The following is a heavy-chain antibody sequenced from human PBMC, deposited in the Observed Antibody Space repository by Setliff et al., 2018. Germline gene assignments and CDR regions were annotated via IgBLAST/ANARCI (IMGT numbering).Heavy chain of an antibody. CDR1: GGTFSSYA. V-gene: IGHV1-69*10. D-gene: IGHD6-19*01. Sequence: VASVKVSCKASGGTFSSYAISWVRQAPGQGLEWMGGIIPILGIANYAQKFQGRVTITTDESTSTAYMELSSLRSEDTAVYYCAREGGAYSSGGYYFDYWGQGTLVTVSS. CDR2: IIPILGIA. CDR3: AREGGAYSSGGYYFDY. J-gene: IGHJ4*02.